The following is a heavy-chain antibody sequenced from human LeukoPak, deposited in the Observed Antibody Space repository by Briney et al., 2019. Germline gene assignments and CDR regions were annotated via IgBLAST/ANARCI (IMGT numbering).Heavy chain of an antibody. CDR1: GGTFSSYA. Sequence: ASVKVSCKASGGTFSSYAISWVRQAPGQGLEWMGGIIPIFGTANYAQKFQGRVTITADESTSTAYMELSSLRSEDTAVYYCAREKASIAAQGNYFDYWGQGTLVTVSS. J-gene: IGHJ4*02. D-gene: IGHD6-6*01. CDR2: IIPIFGTA. V-gene: IGHV1-69*13. CDR3: AREKASIAAQGNYFDY.